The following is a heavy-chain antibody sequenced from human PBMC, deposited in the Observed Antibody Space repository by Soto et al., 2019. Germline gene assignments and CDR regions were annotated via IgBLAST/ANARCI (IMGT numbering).Heavy chain of an antibody. Sequence: QVQLQESGPGLVKPSETLSLTCTVSGGSISSYYWSWIRQPPGKGLEWIGYIYYSGSTNYNPSLKGRVTISVDTSKNQFSLKLSSVTAADTAVYYCARSYSSGWYYFDYWGQGTLVTVSS. CDR1: GGSISSYY. J-gene: IGHJ4*02. V-gene: IGHV4-59*08. D-gene: IGHD6-19*01. CDR2: IYYSGST. CDR3: ARSYSSGWYYFDY.